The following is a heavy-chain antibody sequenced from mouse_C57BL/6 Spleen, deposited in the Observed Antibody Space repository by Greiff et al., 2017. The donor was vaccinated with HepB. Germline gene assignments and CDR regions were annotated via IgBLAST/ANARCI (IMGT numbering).Heavy chain of an antibody. Sequence: VQLQQSGPELVKPGASVKISCKASGYAFSSSWMNWVKQRPGKGLEWIGRIYPGDGDTNYNGKFKGKATLTADKSSSTAYMQLSSLTSEDSAVYFCARRWDEDFYYAMDYWGQGTSVTVSS. CDR1: GYAFSSSW. D-gene: IGHD4-1*01. J-gene: IGHJ4*01. CDR3: ARRWDEDFYYAMDY. CDR2: IYPGDGDT. V-gene: IGHV1-82*01.